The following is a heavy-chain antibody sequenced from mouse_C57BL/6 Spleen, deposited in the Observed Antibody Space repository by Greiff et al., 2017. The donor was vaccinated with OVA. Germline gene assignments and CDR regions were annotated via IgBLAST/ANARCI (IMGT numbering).Heavy chain of an antibody. J-gene: IGHJ1*03. CDR2: ISYDGSN. Sequence: ESGPGLVKPSQSLSLTCSVTGYSITSGYYWNWLRQFPGNKLEWMGYISYDGSNNYNPSLKNRISITRDTSKNQFFLKLNSVTTEDTATYYCARDPYYYGSSQGYFDVWGTGTTVTVSS. CDR1: GYSITSGYY. D-gene: IGHD1-1*01. V-gene: IGHV3-6*01. CDR3: ARDPYYYGSSQGYFDV.